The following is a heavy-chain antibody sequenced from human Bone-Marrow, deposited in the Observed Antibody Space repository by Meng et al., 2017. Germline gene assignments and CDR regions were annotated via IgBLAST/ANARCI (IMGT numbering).Heavy chain of an antibody. J-gene: IGHJ4*02. D-gene: IGHD3-22*01. V-gene: IGHV4-4*02. CDR2: IYHSGST. CDR3: ARDSRTYYYDSSGYTFDY. Sequence: GQRQGSGPGRVKPSGTLSLTCAVSGGSISSSNWWSWVRQPPGKGLEWIGEIYHSGSTNYNPSLKSRVTISVDKSKNQFSLKLSSVTAADTAVYYCARDSRTYYYDSSGYTFDYWGQGTLVTVSS. CDR1: GGSISSSNW.